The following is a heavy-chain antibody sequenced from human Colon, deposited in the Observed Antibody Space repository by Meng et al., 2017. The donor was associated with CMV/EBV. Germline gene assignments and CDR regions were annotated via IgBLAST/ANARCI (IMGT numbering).Heavy chain of an antibody. V-gene: IGHV1-18*01. CDR1: CYTFSSYG. CDR2: ISTYNGNT. J-gene: IGHJ4*02. Sequence: SCYTFSSYGISCVRQAPGQGLEWMRWISTYNGNTDYAQKFQGRVTMTTDTLTSTAYMELTSLKSDDTAVFYCARAREVGYSAYDDYDFWGQGTLVTVSS. CDR3: ARAREVGYSAYDDYDF. D-gene: IGHD5-12*01.